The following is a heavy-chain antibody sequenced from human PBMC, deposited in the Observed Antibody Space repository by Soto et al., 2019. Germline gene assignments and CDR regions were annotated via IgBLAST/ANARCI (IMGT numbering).Heavy chain of an antibody. CDR1: GFTFSHYG. D-gene: IGHD3-22*01. V-gene: IGHV3-33*01. CDR2: IWYDASKK. Sequence: QVPLVESGGGVVQSGRSLRLSFATSGFTFSHYGMNWVRQAPGKGLEWVAGIWYDASKKYYQDFVKGRFTVSRDNSKNTLYLQLNSLTDEDTGRYYCARDADTSGYFSYFDQWGQGTLVSVSS. CDR3: ARDADTSGYFSYFDQ. J-gene: IGHJ4*02.